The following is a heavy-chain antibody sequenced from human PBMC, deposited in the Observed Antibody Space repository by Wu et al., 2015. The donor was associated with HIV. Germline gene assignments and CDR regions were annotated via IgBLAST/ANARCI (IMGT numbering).Heavy chain of an antibody. Sequence: QVQVVQSGAEVKKPGASVRVSCKASGYTFTVSYIHWVRQAPGQGLEWMGWINPNSGGTFYAQKFQGRVTMTRDTSISTAYMDLSRLRSDDTAVFYCATNGGGRGSGLDHWGQGTLLTVSS. J-gene: IGHJ4*02. D-gene: IGHD3-16*01. CDR2: INPNSGGT. CDR1: GYTFTVSY. V-gene: IGHV1-2*02. CDR3: ATNGGGRGSGLDH.